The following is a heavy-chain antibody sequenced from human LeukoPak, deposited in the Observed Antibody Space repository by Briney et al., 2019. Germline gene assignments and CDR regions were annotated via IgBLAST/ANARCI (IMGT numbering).Heavy chain of an antibody. J-gene: IGHJ4*02. Sequence: SETLSLTCAVYGGSFSGYYWXWIXQXPXXXXXXXXXXNHSGSTNYNPSLKSRVTISVDTSKNQFSLKLSSVTAADTAVYYCARGRYSSGWYADYFDYWGQGTLVTVSS. V-gene: IGHV4-34*01. CDR1: GGSFSGYY. CDR2: XNHSGST. CDR3: ARGRYSSGWYADYFDY. D-gene: IGHD6-19*01.